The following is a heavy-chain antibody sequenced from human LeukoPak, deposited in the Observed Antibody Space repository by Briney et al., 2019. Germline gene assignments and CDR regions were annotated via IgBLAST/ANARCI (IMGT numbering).Heavy chain of an antibody. V-gene: IGHV4-4*07. CDR2: IYTSGST. CDR3: ARENGALWSGYYPSPLFDY. CDR1: GGSISSYY. Sequence: SETLSLTCTVSGGSISSYYWSWIRQPAGKGLEWIGRIYTSGSTNYNPSLKSRVTMSVDTSKNQFSLKLSSVTAADTAVYYCARENGALWSGYYPSPLFDYWGQGTLVTVSS. J-gene: IGHJ4*02. D-gene: IGHD3-3*01.